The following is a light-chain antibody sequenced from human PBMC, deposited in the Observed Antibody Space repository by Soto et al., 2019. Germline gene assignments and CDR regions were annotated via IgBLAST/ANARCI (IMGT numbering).Light chain of an antibody. Sequence: IVLTQSTGTLSLSPGERATLSCRASQRVTSNYLAWYQQKPGQAPRLLIYGASSRATGIPDRFSGSGSGTDFTLTISRLEPEDFAVYYCQQYGSSPRTFGQGTKVDIK. J-gene: IGKJ1*01. CDR2: GAS. CDR3: QQYGSSPRT. CDR1: QRVTSNY. V-gene: IGKV3-20*01.